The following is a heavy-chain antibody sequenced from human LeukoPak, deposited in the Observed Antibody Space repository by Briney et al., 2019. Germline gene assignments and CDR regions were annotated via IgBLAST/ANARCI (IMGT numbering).Heavy chain of an antibody. J-gene: IGHJ4*02. CDR2: ISYDGSNK. D-gene: IGHD3-22*01. V-gene: IGHV3-30*04. Sequence: GGSLRLSCAASGFTFSSYAMHWVRQAPGKGLEWVAVISYDGSNKYYADSVKGRFTISRDNSKNTLYLQMNSLRAEDTAVYYCVRSSGYLEYWGQGTLVTVSS. CDR3: VRSSGYLEY. CDR1: GFTFSSYA.